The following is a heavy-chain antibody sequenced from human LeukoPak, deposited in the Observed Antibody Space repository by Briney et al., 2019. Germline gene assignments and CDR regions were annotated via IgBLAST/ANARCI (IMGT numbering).Heavy chain of an antibody. CDR2: ISTNTGNP. CDR3: ARASTPKVGATIYFFDY. CDR1: GYTFTTYA. D-gene: IGHD1-26*01. Sequence: ASVKVSRKASGYTFTTYAINWVRQAPGQGLEWMGWISTNTGNPTYAQGFTGRFVFSLDTSVSTAYLQIDSLESEDTAVYYCARASTPKVGATIYFFDYWGQGTLVTVSS. J-gene: IGHJ4*02. V-gene: IGHV7-4-1*01.